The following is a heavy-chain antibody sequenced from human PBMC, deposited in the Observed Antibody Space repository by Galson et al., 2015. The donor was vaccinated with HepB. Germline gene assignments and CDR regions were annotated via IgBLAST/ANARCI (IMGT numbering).Heavy chain of an antibody. V-gene: IGHV3-23*01. CDR2: ISGGGDGT. CDR1: GFTFGSYA. Sequence: SLRLSCAASGFTFGSYAISWVRQAPGKGLEWVSTISGGGDGTYYADSVKGRFTVSRDNAKNTLSLQMNSLRDEDTAVYYCAKSLGTGAARGLDIWGQGTTVTVSS. J-gene: IGHJ6*02. D-gene: IGHD2-8*02. CDR3: AKSLGTGAARGLDI.